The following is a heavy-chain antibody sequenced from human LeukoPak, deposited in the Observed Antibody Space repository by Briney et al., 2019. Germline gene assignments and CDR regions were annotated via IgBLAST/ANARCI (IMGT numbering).Heavy chain of an antibody. Sequence: SQTLSLTCAVSGGSISSGGYSWSWIRQPPGKGLEWIGYIYHSGSTYYNPPLKSRVTISVDRSKNQFSLKLSSVTAADTAVYYCARGPRSYMVDYWGQGTLVTVSS. D-gene: IGHD1-26*01. CDR3: ARGPRSYMVDY. CDR2: IYHSGST. CDR1: GGSISSGGYS. J-gene: IGHJ4*02. V-gene: IGHV4-30-2*01.